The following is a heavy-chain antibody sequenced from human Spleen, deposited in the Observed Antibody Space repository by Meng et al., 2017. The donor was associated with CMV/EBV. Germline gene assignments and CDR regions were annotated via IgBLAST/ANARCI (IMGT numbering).Heavy chain of an antibody. J-gene: IGHJ4*02. D-gene: IGHD1-26*01. Sequence: GESLKISCAASGFTFSDYYMSWIRQAPEKGLEWVSYISGSSSTIYYADSVKGRFTISRDNAKNSLYLQVHSLRAEDTAVYYCARAYSGSYGSFDYWGQGTLVTVSS. CDR3: ARAYSGSYGSFDY. CDR1: GFTFSDYY. CDR2: ISGSSSTI. V-gene: IGHV3-11*04.